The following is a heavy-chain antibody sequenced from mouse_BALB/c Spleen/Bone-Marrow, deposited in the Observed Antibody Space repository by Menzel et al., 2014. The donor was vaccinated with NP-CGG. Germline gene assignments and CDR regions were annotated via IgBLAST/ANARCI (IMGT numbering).Heavy chain of an antibody. D-gene: IGHD1-1*01. J-gene: IGHJ4*01. Sequence: VQLQESGPGLVAPSQGLSITCTVSGFSLTSYGVHWVRQPPGKGLEWLGVIWAGGSTNYNSALMSRLSISKDNSKSQVFLKMNSLQTDDTAMYYCARDYYGSLYAMDYWGQGTSVTVSS. CDR1: GFSLTSYG. V-gene: IGHV2-9*02. CDR3: ARDYYGSLYAMDY. CDR2: IWAGGST.